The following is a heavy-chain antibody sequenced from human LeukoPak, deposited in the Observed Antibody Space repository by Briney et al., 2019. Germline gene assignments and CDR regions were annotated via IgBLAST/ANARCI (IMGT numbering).Heavy chain of an antibody. CDR3: VRIVGHTTTDF. D-gene: IGHD1-26*01. V-gene: IGHV3-23*01. Sequence: GGSLRHSCAASGFTFSSYAMSWVRQAPGKGLEWVSAISGSGGSTYYADSVKGRFTISRDNSKNTLYLQMNSVTYEDTAVYFCVRIVGHTTTDFWGQGTIVTVSS. CDR1: GFTFSSYA. J-gene: IGHJ4*02. CDR2: ISGSGGST.